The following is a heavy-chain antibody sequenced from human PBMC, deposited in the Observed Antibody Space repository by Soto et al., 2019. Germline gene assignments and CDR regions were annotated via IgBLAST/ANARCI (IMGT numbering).Heavy chain of an antibody. Sequence: QVQLVQSGAEVKKPGSSVKVSCKASGGTFSSYAISWVRQAPGQGLEWMGGIIPIFGTANYAQKFQGRVTSTADDSTSTAYMELSSLSAEATPWYHCASPTTPLYYYCGMDVWGQWTTVPVTS. D-gene: IGHD1-26*01. J-gene: IGHJ6*02. CDR3: ASPTTPLYYYCGMDV. V-gene: IGHV1-69*12. CDR1: GGTFSSYA. CDR2: IIPIFGTA.